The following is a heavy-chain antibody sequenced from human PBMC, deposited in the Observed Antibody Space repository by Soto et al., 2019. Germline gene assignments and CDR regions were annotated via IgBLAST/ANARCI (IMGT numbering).Heavy chain of an antibody. CDR3: ARHGYSSAWYGSWDY. CDR1: GGSVNIGTYY. J-gene: IGHJ4*02. V-gene: IGHV4-61*01. CDR2: IHSSGTT. Sequence: SETLSLTCTVPGGSVNIGTYYWSWIRQSPGKGLEWIGYIHSSGTTNYNPSLKSRVTMSVDTSKNQFSLNLSSVTAADTAIYYCARHGYSSAWYGSWDYWGQGTPVTVSS. D-gene: IGHD6-19*01.